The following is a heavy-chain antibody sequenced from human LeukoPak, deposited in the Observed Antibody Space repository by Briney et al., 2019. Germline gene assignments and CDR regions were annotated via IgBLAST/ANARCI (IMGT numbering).Heavy chain of an antibody. Sequence: GGPLRLSCAASGFTVSSNYMSWVRQAPGKGLEWVSIIYSGGSTYYADSVKGRFTISRDNSRNTLYLQMNSLRAEDTAVYYCARGYCSRTSCYEFDYWGQGTLVTVSS. CDR1: GFTVSSNY. J-gene: IGHJ4*02. V-gene: IGHV3-66*01. CDR2: IYSGGST. CDR3: ARGYCSRTSCYEFDY. D-gene: IGHD2-2*01.